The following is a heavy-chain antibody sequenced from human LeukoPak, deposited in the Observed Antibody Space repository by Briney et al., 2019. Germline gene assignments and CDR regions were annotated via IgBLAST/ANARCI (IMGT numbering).Heavy chain of an antibody. Sequence: NPSETLSLTCTVSGGSISSSTYYWGWIRQPPGNGLEWIGSIYYSGSTYYNPSLKSRVTISVDTSKNQFSLKLSSVTAADTAVYYCARGGISKSRVLRYFDWLLSSNWFDPWGQGTLVTVSS. CDR1: GGSISSSTYY. V-gene: IGHV4-39*07. J-gene: IGHJ5*02. CDR2: IYYSGST. CDR3: ARGGISKSRVLRYFDWLLSSNWFDP. D-gene: IGHD3-9*01.